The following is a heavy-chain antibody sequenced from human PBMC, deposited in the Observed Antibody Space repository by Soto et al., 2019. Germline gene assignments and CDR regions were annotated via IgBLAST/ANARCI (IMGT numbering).Heavy chain of an antibody. CDR3: ARDYVAYGMDV. CDR1: GFTPSSYW. V-gene: IGHV3-7*04. J-gene: IGHJ6*02. D-gene: IGHD2-15*01. CDR2: IKQKGSEK. Sequence: EVQLVESGGGLVQPGGSLRLSCAASGFTPSSYWMSWVRQAPGKGLEWVANIKQKGSEKYYVDCVKGRFTISRDNAKNSLYLQMNSLRAEDTAVYYCARDYVAYGMDVWGQGTTVTVSS.